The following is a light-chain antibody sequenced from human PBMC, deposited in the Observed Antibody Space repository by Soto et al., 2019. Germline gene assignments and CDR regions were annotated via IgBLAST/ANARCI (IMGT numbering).Light chain of an antibody. V-gene: IGKV1-27*01. CDR1: QDISNY. J-gene: IGKJ1*01. CDR2: AAS. Sequence: DIQMTQSPSSLSASVGDRVTITCRATQDISNYLAWYQQKPGKVPNLLIYAASTLQSGVPSRFSRSGSGTDFTLTISRLQPEDVATYYCQKYNSAPPWTFGQGTKVEI. CDR3: QKYNSAPPWT.